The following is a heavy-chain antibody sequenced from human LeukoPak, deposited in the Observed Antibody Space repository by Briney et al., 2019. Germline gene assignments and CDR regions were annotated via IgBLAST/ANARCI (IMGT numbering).Heavy chain of an antibody. Sequence: SVKVSCKASGGTFSSYAISWVRQAPGQGLEWMGGVIPIFGTANYAQKFQGRVTITADKSTSTAYMELSSLRSEDTAVYYCARAGWELPDLVINDAFDIWGQGTMVTVSS. D-gene: IGHD1-26*01. CDR1: GGTFSSYA. CDR3: ARAGWELPDLVINDAFDI. J-gene: IGHJ3*02. V-gene: IGHV1-69*06. CDR2: VIPIFGTA.